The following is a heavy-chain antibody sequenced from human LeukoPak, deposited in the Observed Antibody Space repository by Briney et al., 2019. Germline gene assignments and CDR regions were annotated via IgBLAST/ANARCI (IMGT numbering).Heavy chain of an antibody. J-gene: IGHJ4*02. V-gene: IGHV4-4*07. CDR2: IYSSGST. CDR3: ASNRYDSSGYREY. D-gene: IGHD3-22*01. CDR1: GGSISSYY. Sequence: SETLSLTCTVSGGSISSYYWSWVRQPAGKGLEWIGRIYSSGSTNYNPSLKSRVTMSLDTSKNQFSLKLSSVTAADTAVYYCASNRYDSSGYREYWGQGTLVTVSS.